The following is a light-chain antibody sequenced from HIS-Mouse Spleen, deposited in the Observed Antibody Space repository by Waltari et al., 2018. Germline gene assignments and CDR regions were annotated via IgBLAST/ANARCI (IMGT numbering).Light chain of an antibody. CDR2: SAS. Sequence: DIQITQSPSSLSASVGDRVTITCRASQGISNYLAWYQQKQGKVPKLLIYSASSLQSGVACGVSCSCSGTEFTTDITSLQPEVVANDYCQKYNRAPPTFGQGTKVEIK. CDR3: QKYNRAPPT. V-gene: IGKV1-27*01. J-gene: IGKJ1*01. CDR1: QGISNY.